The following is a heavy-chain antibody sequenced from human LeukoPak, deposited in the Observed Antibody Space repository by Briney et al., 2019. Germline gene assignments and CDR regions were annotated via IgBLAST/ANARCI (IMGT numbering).Heavy chain of an antibody. CDR3: LSRSYYSDRTDSFDY. Sequence: GGSVRLSCAASGFTFNSYEMKWVRQAPGKGREGVSYISSSGSNIYYADSVKGRFTISRHNAKNSLYLQINSTRAEDTAVYYCLSRSYYSDRTDSFDYWGQGTLVTVSS. D-gene: IGHD3-10*01. J-gene: IGHJ4*02. CDR1: GFTFNSYE. CDR2: ISSSGSNI. V-gene: IGHV3-48*03.